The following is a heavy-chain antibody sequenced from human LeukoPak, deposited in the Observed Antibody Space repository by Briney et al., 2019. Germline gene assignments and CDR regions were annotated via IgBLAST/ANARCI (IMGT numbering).Heavy chain of an antibody. Sequence: PSETLSLTCTVSGGSISSSSYYWGWIRQPPGKGLEWIGSFYYSGNTYYNPSLKSRVTISVDTSKNQFSLRLNSVTAADTAMYYCAKSGGYGLIDYWGQGTLVTVSS. D-gene: IGHD1-26*01. CDR1: GGSISSSSYY. CDR2: FYYSGNT. J-gene: IGHJ4*02. V-gene: IGHV4-39*01. CDR3: AKSGGYGLIDY.